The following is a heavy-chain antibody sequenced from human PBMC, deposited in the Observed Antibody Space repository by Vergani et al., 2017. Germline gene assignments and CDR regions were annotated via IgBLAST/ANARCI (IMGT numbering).Heavy chain of an antibody. CDR1: GGTFSSYA. D-gene: IGHD6-19*01. Sequence: QVQLVQSGAEVKKPGSSVKVSCKASGGTFSSYAISWVRQAPGQGREWMGGIIPIFGTANYAQKFQGRVTITADESTSTAYMELSRLISEDTAVYYCARGTFYRSGWLAPDYWGQGTLVTVSS. CDR3: ARGTFYRSGWLAPDY. CDR2: IIPIFGTA. J-gene: IGHJ4*02. V-gene: IGHV1-69*01.